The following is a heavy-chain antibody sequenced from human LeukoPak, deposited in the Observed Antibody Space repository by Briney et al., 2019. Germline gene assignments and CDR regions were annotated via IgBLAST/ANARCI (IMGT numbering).Heavy chain of an antibody. D-gene: IGHD4-11*01. Sequence: SETLSLTCTVSGGSISSGGYYWSWIRQPPGKGLEWIGYIYHSGSTYYNPSLKSRVTISVDRSKNQFSLKLSSVTAADTAVYYCAREMVTTSYGMDVWGQGTTVTVSS. V-gene: IGHV4-30-2*01. CDR3: AREMVTTSYGMDV. J-gene: IGHJ6*02. CDR1: GGSISSGGYY. CDR2: IYHSGST.